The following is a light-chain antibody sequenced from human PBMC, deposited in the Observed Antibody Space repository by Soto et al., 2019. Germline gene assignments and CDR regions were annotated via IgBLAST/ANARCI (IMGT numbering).Light chain of an antibody. CDR1: QDISNY. Sequence: DIQMTQSPSSLSASVGDRITITCQASQDISNYLNWYQQKSGRAPKLLIYGASNLETGVPSRISGSGSGTDFTFTISSLQPEDIATYYCQQYDNVPPTFGGGTRVEIK. CDR3: QQYDNVPPT. J-gene: IGKJ4*01. V-gene: IGKV1-33*01. CDR2: GAS.